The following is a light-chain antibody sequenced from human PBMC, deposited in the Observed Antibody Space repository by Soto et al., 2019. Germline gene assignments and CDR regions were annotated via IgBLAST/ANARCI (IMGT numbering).Light chain of an antibody. CDR1: QGLSSW. CDR2: AAS. CDR3: QQAYSFPVT. J-gene: IGKJ5*01. Sequence: DIQLTQSPSSISASVGDRVTITCRASQGLSSWLAWYQQRPGKAPKLLIYAASNLQSGVPSGFSGSGSGTEFTLTIGSPQPEDFATYYCQQAYSFPVTFGQGTRLEIK. V-gene: IGKV1D-12*01.